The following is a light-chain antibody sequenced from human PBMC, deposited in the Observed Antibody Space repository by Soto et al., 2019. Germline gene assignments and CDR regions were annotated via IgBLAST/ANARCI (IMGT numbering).Light chain of an antibody. J-gene: IGKJ1*01. CDR1: RDVGSD. Sequence: QMTQSPSSLSAPVGEKIIITCRASRDVGSDVSWYQQKPGQAPKLLIYAASNLYTGVPSRFSGSRSGTEFTLTISSLQPEDFASYYCLQDYGDSWTFGQGTKWIS. CDR2: AAS. V-gene: IGKV1-6*01. CDR3: LQDYGDSWT.